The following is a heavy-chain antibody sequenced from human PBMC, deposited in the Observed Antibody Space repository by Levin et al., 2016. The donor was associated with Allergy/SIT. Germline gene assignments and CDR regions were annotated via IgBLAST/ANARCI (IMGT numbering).Heavy chain of an antibody. V-gene: IGHV4-34*01. Sequence: SETLSLTCAVYGGSFSGYYWSWIRQPPGKGLEWIGYIYHTGNPYYNPSLKSRVSISLDTAKNQFSLKLTSVTAADTAVYYCANMVTTRGGYYYSIDFWGQGTTVTVSS. CDR2: IYHTGNP. J-gene: IGHJ6*02. CDR1: GGSFSGYY. CDR3: ANMVTTRGGYYYSIDF. D-gene: IGHD4-17*01.